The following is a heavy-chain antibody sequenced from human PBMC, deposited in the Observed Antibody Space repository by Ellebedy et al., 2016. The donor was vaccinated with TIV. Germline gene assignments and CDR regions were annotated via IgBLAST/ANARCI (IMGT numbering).Heavy chain of an antibody. D-gene: IGHD3-10*01. J-gene: IGHJ6*02. V-gene: IGHV1-24*01. CDR1: GYTLTELS. CDR3: AREFSALWFGESLSGMDV. Sequence: ASVKVSCKVSGYTLTELSMHWVRQAPGKGLEWMGGFDPEDGETIYAQKFQGRVTMTEDTSTDTAYMELRSLRSDDTAVYYCAREFSALWFGESLSGMDVWGQGTTATVSS. CDR2: FDPEDGET.